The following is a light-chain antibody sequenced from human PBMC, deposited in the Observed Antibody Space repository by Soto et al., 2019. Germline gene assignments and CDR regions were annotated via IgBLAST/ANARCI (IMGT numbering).Light chain of an antibody. CDR1: QSLSSNF. V-gene: IGKV3-20*01. CDR3: QQYGSTSIT. J-gene: IGKJ5*01. CDR2: DSS. Sequence: EIVLTQSPATLSLSPGERATLSCRASQSLSSNFLAWYQQKPGQPPRLLIYDSSTRATGFPDRFSGSGSGTDFTLTISRLEPEDFAVYYCQQYGSTSITFGQGTRLEIK.